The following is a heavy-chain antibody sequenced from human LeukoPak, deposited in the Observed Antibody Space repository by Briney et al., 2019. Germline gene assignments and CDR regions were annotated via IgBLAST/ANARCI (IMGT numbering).Heavy chain of an antibody. Sequence: ASVKVSCKASGYTFTSYDINWVRQATGQGLEWMGWMNPNSGNTGYAQKFQGRVTITRNTSISTAYMELSSLRSEDTAVYYCARDLSSYYYYYYMDVWGKGTTVTVSS. CDR3: ARDLSSYYYYYYMDV. J-gene: IGHJ6*03. V-gene: IGHV1-8*03. CDR1: GYTFTSYD. CDR2: MNPNSGNT.